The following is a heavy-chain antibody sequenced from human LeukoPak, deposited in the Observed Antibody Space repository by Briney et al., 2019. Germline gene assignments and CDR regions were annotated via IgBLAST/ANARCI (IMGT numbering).Heavy chain of an antibody. V-gene: IGHV4-4*02. CDR1: GGSISSSNW. Sequence: SGTLSLTCAVSGGSISSSNWWSWVRQPPGKGLEWIGEIYHSGSTNYNPSLKSRVTISVDTSKNQCSLKLSSVTAADTAVYYCARVGYSSSWYVADYWGQGTLVTVSS. J-gene: IGHJ4*02. CDR3: ARVGYSSSWYVADY. CDR2: IYHSGST. D-gene: IGHD6-13*01.